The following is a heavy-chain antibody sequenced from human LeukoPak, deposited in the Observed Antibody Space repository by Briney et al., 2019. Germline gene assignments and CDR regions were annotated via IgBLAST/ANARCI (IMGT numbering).Heavy chain of an antibody. D-gene: IGHD3-10*01. CDR1: GFTFSSYA. J-gene: IGHJ4*02. CDR2: VSYDGNNK. CDR3: AKGRSGLQFDLDY. V-gene: IGHV3-30-3*01. Sequence: GGSLRLSCAASGFTFSSYAIHWVRQAPGKGLEWVGLVSYDGNNKYYADSVKGRFTISRDNSKNTLYLQMNSLRAEDTAVYYCAKGRSGLQFDLDYWGQGTLVTVSS.